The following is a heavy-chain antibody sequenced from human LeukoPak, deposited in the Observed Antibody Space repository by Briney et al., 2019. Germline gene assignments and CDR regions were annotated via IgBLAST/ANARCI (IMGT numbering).Heavy chain of an antibody. V-gene: IGHV5-51*01. CDR2: IYPGDSDT. CDR1: GYGFPTYL. J-gene: IGHJ4*02. Sequence: GEPLQIPSQAPGYGFPTYLIGWVRQMPGKGLGWRGTIYPGDSDTRYSPSFQGQVTISADKSISTAYLQWSSLKASDTAMYYCARGLEDIVVVPAAMYYFDYWGQGTLVTVSS. D-gene: IGHD2-2*01. CDR3: ARGLEDIVVVPAAMYYFDY.